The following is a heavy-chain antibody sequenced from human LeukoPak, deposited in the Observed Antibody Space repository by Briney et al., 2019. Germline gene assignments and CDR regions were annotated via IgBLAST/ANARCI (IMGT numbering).Heavy chain of an antibody. J-gene: IGHJ4*02. Sequence: ASVKVSCKTSGYTFTGYYMHCVRQAPGQRLEWMAWINPNSGGTNSAQKFQGRVTMTRDTSISTAYMELSSLRSDDTAVYYCASALIAVDGTSFDSWGQGTLVTVSS. V-gene: IGHV1-2*02. D-gene: IGHD6-19*01. CDR3: ASALIAVDGTSFDS. CDR1: GYTFTGYY. CDR2: INPNSGGT.